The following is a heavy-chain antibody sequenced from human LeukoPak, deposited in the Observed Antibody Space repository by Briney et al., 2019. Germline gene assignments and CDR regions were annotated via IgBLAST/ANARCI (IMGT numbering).Heavy chain of an antibody. D-gene: IGHD3-22*01. J-gene: IGHJ4*02. V-gene: IGHV1-2*02. CDR2: INPNSGGT. Sequence: GASVKVSCKASGYTFTGYYMHWVRQAPGQGLEWMGWINPNSGGTNYAQKFQGRVTMTRDTSISTAYMELSRLRSDDTAVYYCALFYHDTSDRNYFDYWGQGTLVTVSS. CDR1: GYTFTGYY. CDR3: ALFYHDTSDRNYFDY.